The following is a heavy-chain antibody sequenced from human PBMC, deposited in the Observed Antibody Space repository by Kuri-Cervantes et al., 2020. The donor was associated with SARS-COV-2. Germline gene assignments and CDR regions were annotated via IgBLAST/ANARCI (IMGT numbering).Heavy chain of an antibody. Sequence: ASVKVSCKASGYTFTGYYMHWVRQAPGQGLEWMGWINPNSGGTNYAQKFQGRVTMTRDTSISTAYMELSRLRSDDTAVYYCALGYWGSGYPRYYYYMDAWGKGTTVTVSS. J-gene: IGHJ6*03. V-gene: IGHV1-2*02. CDR2: INPNSGGT. CDR1: GYTFTGYY. CDR3: ALGYWGSGYPRYYYYMDA. D-gene: IGHD3-22*01.